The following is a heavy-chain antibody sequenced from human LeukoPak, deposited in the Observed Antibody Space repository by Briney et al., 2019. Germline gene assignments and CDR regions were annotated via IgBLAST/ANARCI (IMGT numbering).Heavy chain of an antibody. CDR2: FYYSGST. CDR1: GGSISRDY. V-gene: IGHV4-59*07. J-gene: IGHJ6*02. Sequence: SDTLSLTCTVSGGSISRDYWSWIRQPPGKGLECIGYFYYSGSTNYTPSLKSRVTMSVDTSKEQFSLKLSSVIAADTAVYYCARGSHGYYYGMDVWGQGTTVTVSS. CDR3: ARGSHGYYYGMDV. D-gene: IGHD1-26*01.